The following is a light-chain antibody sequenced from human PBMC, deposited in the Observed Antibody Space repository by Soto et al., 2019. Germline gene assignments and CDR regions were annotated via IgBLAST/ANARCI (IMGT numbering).Light chain of an antibody. CDR3: QQYNNWPPRT. Sequence: EIVMTQSPATLSVSPGERATLSCRASQSVSSNLAWYQQKPGQAPRLLIYGASTKATGIPARFSGSGSGTDFTLTISSLQSEDVAVYYCQQYNNWPPRTFGQGTKVEIE. CDR1: QSVSSN. CDR2: GAS. J-gene: IGKJ1*01. V-gene: IGKV3-15*01.